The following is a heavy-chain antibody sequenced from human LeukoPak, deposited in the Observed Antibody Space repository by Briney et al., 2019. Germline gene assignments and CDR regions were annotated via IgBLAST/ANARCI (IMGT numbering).Heavy chain of an antibody. CDR3: AGGGPHDILTGRSGYFAY. V-gene: IGHV3-49*04. CDR1: GFTFGDYA. CDR2: IRIKAYSGTA. D-gene: IGHD3-9*01. Sequence: PGGSLRLSYTASGFTFGDYAMSWVRQAPGKGLEWVSFIRIKAYSGTAEYAASVKGRFTISRDDSKSIAYLQMDSLKTEDTAVYYCAGGGPHDILTGRSGYFAYWGQGTLVTVSS. J-gene: IGHJ4*02.